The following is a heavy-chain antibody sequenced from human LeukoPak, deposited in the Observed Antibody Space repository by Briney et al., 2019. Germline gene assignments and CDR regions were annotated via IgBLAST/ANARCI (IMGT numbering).Heavy chain of an antibody. D-gene: IGHD6-13*01. CDR3: TRVAAAGTVWFDP. CDR2: ISAYNGNT. J-gene: IGHJ5*02. V-gene: IGHV1-18*01. Sequence: GASVKVSCKASGGTFSSYAISWVRQAPGQGLEWMGWISAYNGNTNYAQKLQGRVTMTTDTSTSTAYMELRSLRSDDTAVYYCTRVAAAGTVWFDPWGQGTLVTVSS. CDR1: GGTFSSYA.